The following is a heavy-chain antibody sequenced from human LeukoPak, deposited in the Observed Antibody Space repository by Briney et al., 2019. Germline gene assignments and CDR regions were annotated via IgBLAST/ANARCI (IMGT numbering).Heavy chain of an antibody. J-gene: IGHJ2*01. CDR1: GVSVSSGGYY. CDR3: AREAPYWYFDL. V-gene: IGHV4-61*08. Sequence: SETLSLTCTVSGVSVSSGGYYWSCIRQPPGTGLEWIGYIYYSGSTNYNPSLKSRVTISRDTSKNQFSLKLSSLTAADTAVYYCAREAPYWYFDLWGRGTLVTVSS. CDR2: IYYSGST.